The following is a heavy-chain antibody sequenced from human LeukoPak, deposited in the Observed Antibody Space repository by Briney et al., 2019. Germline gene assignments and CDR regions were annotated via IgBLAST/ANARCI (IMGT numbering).Heavy chain of an antibody. CDR1: GFTFSSYA. V-gene: IGHV3-23*01. Sequence: GGSLRLSCAASGFTFSSYAMNWVRQAPGKGLEWVSVISDDGYTTFYADSVKGRFTISRDNSKSTLYLHMNSLRADDTAVYYCANRAVAGTRPFDYWGQGTLVTVSS. CDR2: ISDDGYTT. J-gene: IGHJ4*02. CDR3: ANRAVAGTRPFDY. D-gene: IGHD6-19*01.